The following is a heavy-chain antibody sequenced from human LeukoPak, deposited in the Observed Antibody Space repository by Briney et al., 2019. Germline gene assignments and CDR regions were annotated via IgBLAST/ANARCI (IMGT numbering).Heavy chain of an antibody. D-gene: IGHD6-19*01. Sequence: SETLSLTCTVSGGSIGSYYWTWIRQPPGKRLEWIGYIYYSGSTNYNPSLKSRVTISVDTSKNQFSLKLSSVTAADTAVYYCARGQARLSWFDPWGQGTLVTVSS. CDR1: GGSIGSYY. V-gene: IGHV4-59*08. CDR3: ARGQARLSWFDP. CDR2: IYYSGST. J-gene: IGHJ5*02.